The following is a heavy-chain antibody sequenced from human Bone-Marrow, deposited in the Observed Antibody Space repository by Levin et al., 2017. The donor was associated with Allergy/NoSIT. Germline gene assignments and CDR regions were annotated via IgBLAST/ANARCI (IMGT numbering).Heavy chain of an antibody. V-gene: IGHV4-61*02. CDR2: IYTSGST. D-gene: IGHD2-2*02. CDR3: ARVGHVRESSGTSCYSFSYYYMDV. Sequence: SQTLSLTCTVSGGSISSGNYYWSWIRQPAGERLEWIGRIYTSGSTNYNPSLKSRVTISLDTSKNQFSLKLTSVTAADTAVYYCARVGHVRESSGTSCYSFSYYYMDVWGKGTTVTVSS. CDR1: GGSISSGNYY. J-gene: IGHJ6*03.